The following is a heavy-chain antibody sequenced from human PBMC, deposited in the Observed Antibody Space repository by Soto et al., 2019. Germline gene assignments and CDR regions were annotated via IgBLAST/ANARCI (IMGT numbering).Heavy chain of an antibody. CDR1: GFTFSSYS. CDR3: ARESGYSYGPIAY. V-gene: IGHV3-48*02. CDR2: ISSSSSTI. Sequence: EVQLVESGGGLVQPGGSLSLSCAASGFTFSSYSMNWVRQAPGTGLEWVSYISSSSSTIYYADSVKGRFTISRDNAKNSLYLQMNSLRDEDTAVCYCARESGYSYGPIAYWGQGTLVTVAS. D-gene: IGHD5-18*01. J-gene: IGHJ4*02.